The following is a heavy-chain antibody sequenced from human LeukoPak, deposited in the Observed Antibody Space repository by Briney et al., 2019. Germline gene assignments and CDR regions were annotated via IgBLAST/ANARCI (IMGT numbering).Heavy chain of an antibody. J-gene: IGHJ3*02. CDR1: GYNFTNFW. D-gene: IGHD3-10*01. Sequence: GESLKISCKGFGYNFTNFWTGWVRQMPGKGLEWMGIIYPGDSDTRYSPSFQGQVTISADKSISTAYLQWSSLKASDTAMYYCARHGFYGSGPQAHAFDIWGQGTMVTVSS. CDR3: ARHGFYGSGPQAHAFDI. CDR2: IYPGDSDT. V-gene: IGHV5-51*01.